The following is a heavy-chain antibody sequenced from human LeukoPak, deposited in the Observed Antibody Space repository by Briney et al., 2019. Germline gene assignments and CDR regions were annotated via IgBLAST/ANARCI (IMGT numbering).Heavy chain of an antibody. D-gene: IGHD6-19*01. CDR2: INPSGGST. V-gene: IGHV1-46*01. CDR3: ARGGHSSGWDMYYYYYGMDV. CDR1: GYTFTSYY. Sequence: GASVKVSCKASGYTFTSYYMHWVRQAPGQGLEWMGIINPSGGSTSYAQKFQGRVTMTRNTSISTAYMELSSLRSEDTAVYYCARGGHSSGWDMYYYYYGMDVWGQGTTVTVSS. J-gene: IGHJ6*02.